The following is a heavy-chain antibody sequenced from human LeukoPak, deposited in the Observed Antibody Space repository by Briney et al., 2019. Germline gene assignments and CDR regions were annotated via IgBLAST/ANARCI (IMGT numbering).Heavy chain of an antibody. Sequence: ASETLSLTCTVSGGSISSYYWSWIRQPAGKGLEWIGRIYTSGSTNYNPSLKSRVTMSVDTSKNQFSLRLSSVTAADTAVYYCARDGDCTSTSCYITDNDWFDPWGQGTLVTVSS. J-gene: IGHJ5*02. CDR3: ARDGDCTSTSCYITDNDWFDP. D-gene: IGHD2-2*02. V-gene: IGHV4-4*07. CDR2: IYTSGST. CDR1: GGSISSYY.